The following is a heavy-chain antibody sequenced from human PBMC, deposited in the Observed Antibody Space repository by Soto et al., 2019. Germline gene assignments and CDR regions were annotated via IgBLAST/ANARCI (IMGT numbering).Heavy chain of an antibody. Sequence: GWSLRLSCAASGFTFSSYDMNWVRQAPGKGLEWVSYISSNSYTIYYADSVKGRFTISRDNAKNSLYLQMNSLRDEDTAVYYCARESLVVDAKVYYGMDVWGQGNTVTVX. J-gene: IGHJ6*02. CDR1: GFTFSSYD. D-gene: IGHD2-15*01. V-gene: IGHV3-48*02. CDR2: ISSNSYTI. CDR3: ARESLVVDAKVYYGMDV.